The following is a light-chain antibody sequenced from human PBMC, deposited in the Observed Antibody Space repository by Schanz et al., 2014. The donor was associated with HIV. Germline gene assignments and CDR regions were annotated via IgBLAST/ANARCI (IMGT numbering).Light chain of an antibody. Sequence: QSVLTQPPSASGTPGQRVTISCSGTSSNIEVNPVDWYLHLPGIAPKLLIYGNSNRPSGVPDRISASKSGTSASLAITGLQAEDEDDYYCQTYDYRLSGSRVFGGGTKLTVL. J-gene: IGLJ3*02. V-gene: IGLV1-40*01. CDR1: SSNIEVNP. CDR3: QTYDYRLSGSRV. CDR2: GNS.